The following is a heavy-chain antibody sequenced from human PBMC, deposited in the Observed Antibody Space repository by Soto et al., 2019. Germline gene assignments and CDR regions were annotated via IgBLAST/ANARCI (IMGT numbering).Heavy chain of an antibody. V-gene: IGHV4-30-4*01. CDR1: GGSISSGDYY. CDR2: IYYSGST. J-gene: IGHJ4*02. Sequence: SETLSLTCTVSGGSISSGDYYWSWIRQPPGKSLERIGYIYYSGSTYYNPSLKSRVTISVDTSKNQLSLKLSSVTAADTAVYYCARDGDYYDTSGYYWRYFDYWGQGTLVTVSS. CDR3: ARDGDYYDTSGYYWRYFDY. D-gene: IGHD3-22*01.